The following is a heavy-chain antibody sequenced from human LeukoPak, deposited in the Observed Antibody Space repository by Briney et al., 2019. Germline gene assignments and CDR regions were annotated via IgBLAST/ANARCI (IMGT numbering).Heavy chain of an antibody. Sequence: GGSLRLTCAAPGFTFSSNAMSWVRQAPAKGLEWVSAFSGIGGSTYYADSVKGRFTISRDNSKNTLYLKMNCLRAEDTAVYYCAKVGRQLLSWRGPLWFDPWGQGTLVTVSS. V-gene: IGHV3-23*01. CDR3: AKVGRQLLSWRGPLWFDP. CDR2: FSGIGGST. D-gene: IGHD2-2*01. J-gene: IGHJ5*02. CDR1: GFTFSSNA.